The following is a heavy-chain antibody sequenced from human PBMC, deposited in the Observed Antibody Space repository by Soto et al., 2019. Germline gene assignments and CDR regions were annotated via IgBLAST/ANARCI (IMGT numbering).Heavy chain of an antibody. CDR2: ISNDGGNT. CDR3: AREWSISVAALGY. J-gene: IGHJ4*02. CDR1: EFTFSSYT. D-gene: IGHD6-19*01. Sequence: QVQLVESGGGVVQPGRSLKLSCAASEFTFSSYTMYWVRQAPGKGLEWVAGISNDGGNTYYPDSVKGRFTISRDNSKNTLYLEMNSLRAEDTALYYCAREWSISVAALGYWGQGTLVTVSP. V-gene: IGHV3-30-3*01.